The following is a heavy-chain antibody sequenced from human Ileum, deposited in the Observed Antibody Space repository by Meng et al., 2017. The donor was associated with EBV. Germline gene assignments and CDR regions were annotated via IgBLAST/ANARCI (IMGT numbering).Heavy chain of an antibody. V-gene: IGHV4-30-2*01. CDR3: ARGAYFDY. Sequence: QWQLQESGSGLVQPSGNLSLTCAVSGGSISSGGYSWHWIRQPPGKGLQWIGYIYYSGSAYYNPSLKSRVTLSVDRSTNQFSLNLSSVTAADTAVYYCARGAYFDYWGQGTLVTVSS. CDR1: GGSISSGGYS. CDR2: IYYSGSA. J-gene: IGHJ4*02.